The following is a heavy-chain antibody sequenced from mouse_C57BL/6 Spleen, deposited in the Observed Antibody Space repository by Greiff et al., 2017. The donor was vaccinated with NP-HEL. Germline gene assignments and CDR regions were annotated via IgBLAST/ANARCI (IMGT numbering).Heavy chain of an antibody. CDR2: ISSGSSTI. Sequence: EVKLVESGGGLVKPGGSLKLSCAASGFTFSDYGMHWVRQAPEKGLEWVAYISSGSSTIYYADTVKGRFTITIDNAQNNLFLQMTSLRSEDTAMYYCARNYYSNYYFDVWGTGTTVTVSS. CDR3: ARNYYSNYYFDV. V-gene: IGHV5-17*01. CDR1: GFTFSDYG. J-gene: IGHJ1*03. D-gene: IGHD2-5*01.